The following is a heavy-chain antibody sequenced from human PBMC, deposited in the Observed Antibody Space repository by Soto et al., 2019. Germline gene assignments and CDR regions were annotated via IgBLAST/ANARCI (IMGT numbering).Heavy chain of an antibody. D-gene: IGHD1-26*01. J-gene: IGHJ6*02. CDR2: ISGSGGST. V-gene: IGHV3-23*01. CDR1: GFTFSSYA. Sequence: EVQLLESGGGLVQPGGSLRLSCAASGFTFSSYAMSWVRQAPGKGLEWVSAISGSGGSTYYADSVKGRFTISRDNSKNTLYLQMNSLRAEDTAVYYCAKDLQMGGWGYYYGMDVWGQGTTVTVSS. CDR3: AKDLQMGGWGYYYGMDV.